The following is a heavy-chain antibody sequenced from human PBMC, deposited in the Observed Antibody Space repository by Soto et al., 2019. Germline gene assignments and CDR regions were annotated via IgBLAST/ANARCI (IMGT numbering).Heavy chain of an antibody. CDR3: ARSPLTYSGSYFFDY. D-gene: IGHD1-26*01. J-gene: IGHJ4*02. CDR1: GYSISSGYY. CDR2: IYHSGST. Sequence: SETLSLTCAVSGYSISSGYYWGWIRQPPGKGLEWIGSIYHSGSTYYNPSLKSRVTISVDTSKNQFSLKLSSVTAADTAVYYCARSPLTYSGSYFFDYWGQGTLVTVSS. V-gene: IGHV4-38-2*01.